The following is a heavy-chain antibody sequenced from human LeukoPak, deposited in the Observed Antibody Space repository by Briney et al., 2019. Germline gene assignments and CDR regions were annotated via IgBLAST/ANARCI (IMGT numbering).Heavy chain of an antibody. CDR1: GYSFTSYW. Sequence: GESLKISCEGSGYSFTSYWIGWVRQMPGKGLEWMGIIYPGDSDTRYSPSFQGQVTISADKSISTAYLQWSSLKASDTAMYYCARHKMVRGVIMNFDYWGQGTLVTVSS. CDR2: IYPGDSDT. CDR3: ARHKMVRGVIMNFDY. D-gene: IGHD3-10*01. J-gene: IGHJ4*02. V-gene: IGHV5-51*01.